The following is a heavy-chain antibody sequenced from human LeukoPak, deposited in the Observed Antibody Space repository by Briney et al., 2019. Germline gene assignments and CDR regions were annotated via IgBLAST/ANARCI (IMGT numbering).Heavy chain of an antibody. CDR3: VSLGATTIYYYGMDV. V-gene: IGHV1-2*02. D-gene: IGHD1-26*01. CDR2: INPNSGGT. Sequence: ASVKVSCKASGYTFTDYYLHWVRQAPGQGLEWMGWINPNSGGTNYAQKFQGRVTMTRDTSISTVYMELSRLSSDVTAVYYCVSLGATTIYYYGMDVWGQGTTVTVSS. J-gene: IGHJ6*02. CDR1: GYTFTDYY.